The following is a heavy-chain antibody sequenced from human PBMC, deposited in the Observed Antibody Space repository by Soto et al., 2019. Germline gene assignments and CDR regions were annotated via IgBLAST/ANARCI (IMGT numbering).Heavy chain of an antibody. D-gene: IGHD3-10*01. CDR3: ARESGGSGSYPSYGMDV. J-gene: IGHJ6*02. CDR1: GGSISSGDYY. Sequence: SETLSPTCTVSGGSISSGDYYWSWIRQPPGKGLEWIGYIYYSGSTYYNPSLKSRVTISVDTSKNQFSLKLSSVTAADTAVYYCARESGGSGSYPSYGMDVWGQGTTVTVSS. V-gene: IGHV4-30-4*01. CDR2: IYYSGST.